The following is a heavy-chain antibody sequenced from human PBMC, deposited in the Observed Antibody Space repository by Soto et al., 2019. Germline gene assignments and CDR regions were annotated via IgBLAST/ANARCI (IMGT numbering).Heavy chain of an antibody. V-gene: IGHV3-23*01. Sequence: EVQLLESGGDLVQPGGSLRLACAAFGFSFRSYAMVWVRQAPGKGLEWVSVISARGGSSYFADSVKGRFTISRDNSKNVLSLEMNSLRAEDTAIYFCAKGSIEYSASVDHWGKATLVLVSA. J-gene: IGHJ4*02. D-gene: IGHD5-12*01. CDR2: ISARGGSS. CDR3: AKGSIEYSASVDH. CDR1: GFSFRSYA.